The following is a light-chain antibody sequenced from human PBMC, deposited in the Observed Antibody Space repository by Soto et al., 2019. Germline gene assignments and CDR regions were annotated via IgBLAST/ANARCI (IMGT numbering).Light chain of an antibody. J-gene: IGLJ3*02. Sequence: QSALTQPASVSGSPGQSITISCTGTSSDVGTYDLVSWYQHHPGAAPKLMIYEATRRPSGVPDRFSGSKSGYTASLTVSGLQTEDEAFYYCSSSAGIYHYLVFGGGTKLTVL. CDR1: SSDVGTYDL. V-gene: IGLV2-14*02. CDR3: SSSAGIYHYLV. CDR2: EAT.